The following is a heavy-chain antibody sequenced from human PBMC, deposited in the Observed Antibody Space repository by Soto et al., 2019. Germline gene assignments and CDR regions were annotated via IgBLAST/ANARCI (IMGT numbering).Heavy chain of an antibody. Sequence: GFLRLSCAASGFTFSSYAMSWVRQPPGQGRVWVSAIGGSGGNTDYADSVKGRFTISRDNSKNTLYLQMNSLRAEDSTVYYCAKNHESCSGGTCYPYNYWGQGTLVTVSS. CDR1: GFTFSSYA. J-gene: IGHJ4*02. V-gene: IGHV3-23*01. CDR3: AKNHESCSGGTCYPYNY. CDR2: IGGSGGNT. D-gene: IGHD2-15*01.